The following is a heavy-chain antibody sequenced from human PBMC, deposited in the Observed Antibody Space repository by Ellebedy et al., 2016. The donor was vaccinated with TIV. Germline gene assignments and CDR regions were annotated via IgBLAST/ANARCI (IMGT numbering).Heavy chain of an antibody. CDR3: TRAFAYSSGWAFDS. CDR2: IYYTGST. D-gene: IGHD6-19*01. CDR1: GASVSSPGYY. J-gene: IGHJ4*02. V-gene: IGHV4-61*08. Sequence: MPSETLSLTCTVSGASVSSPGYYWTWIRQPPGKGLEWIGYIYYTGSTNYHPSVMGRVTISADTSKNEFSLRLSPVTAADTAVYYCTRAFAYSSGWAFDSWGQGTLVTVSS.